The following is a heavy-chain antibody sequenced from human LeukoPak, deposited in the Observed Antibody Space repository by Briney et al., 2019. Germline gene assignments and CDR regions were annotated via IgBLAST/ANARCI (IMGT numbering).Heavy chain of an antibody. CDR1: GGSFSGYY. J-gene: IGHJ6*02. D-gene: IGHD6-19*01. CDR2: INHSGST. V-gene: IGHV4-34*01. Sequence: KPSETLSLTCAVYGGSFSGYYWSWIRQPPGKGLEWIGEINHSGSTNYNPSLKSRVTISVDTSKNQFSLKLSSVTAADTAVYYCARVGLYRPVQWLAPPWDYYYGMDVWGQGTTVTVSS. CDR3: ARVGLYRPVQWLAPPWDYYYGMDV.